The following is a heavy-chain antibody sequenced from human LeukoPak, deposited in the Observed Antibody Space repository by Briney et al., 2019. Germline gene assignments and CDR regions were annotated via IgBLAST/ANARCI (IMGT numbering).Heavy chain of an antibody. J-gene: IGHJ3*02. V-gene: IGHV3-30*02. CDR3: AKEGESTVTTLGDAFDI. CDR2: TRYDGSNK. Sequence: PGGSLRLSCAASGFTFSSYGMHWVRQAPGKGLEWVTATRYDGSNKYHADSVEGRFTISRDNSKNTLYLQMNSLRTEDTAVYYCAKEGESTVTTLGDAFDIWGQGTMVTVSS. D-gene: IGHD4-11*01. CDR1: GFTFSSYG.